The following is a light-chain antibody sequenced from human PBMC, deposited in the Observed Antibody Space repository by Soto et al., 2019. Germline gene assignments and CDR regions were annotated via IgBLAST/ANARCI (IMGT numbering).Light chain of an antibody. V-gene: IGLV4-69*01. CDR1: SGHSSYA. Sequence: QPVLTQSPSASASLGASVKLTCTLSSGHSSYAIAWHQQQPEKGPRYLMKLNSDGSHSKGDGIHDRFSGSTSGAERYLTISSLQSDDEADYYGPTLGTGLWVFVGGTKMTVL. J-gene: IGLJ3*02. CDR3: PTLGTGLWV. CDR2: LNSDGSH.